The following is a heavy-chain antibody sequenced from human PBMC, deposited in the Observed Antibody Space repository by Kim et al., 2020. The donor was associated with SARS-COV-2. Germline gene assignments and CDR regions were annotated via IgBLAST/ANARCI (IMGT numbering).Heavy chain of an antibody. J-gene: IGHJ4*02. V-gene: IGHV3-33*06. Sequence: YAATVKGRLTISRDNSKNTLYLQMNSLRAEDTAVYYCAKDLGWLGYYFDYWGQGTLVTVSS. CDR3: AKDLGWLGYYFDY. D-gene: IGHD6-19*01.